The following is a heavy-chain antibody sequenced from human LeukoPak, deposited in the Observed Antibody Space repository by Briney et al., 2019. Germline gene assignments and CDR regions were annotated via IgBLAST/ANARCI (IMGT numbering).Heavy chain of an antibody. J-gene: IGHJ5*02. D-gene: IGHD3-10*01. CDR3: ARTSVYYGSGSPGWFDP. CDR1: GFTFTSSA. V-gene: IGHV1-58*02. CDR2: IVVGSGHT. Sequence: GASVKVSCKASGFTFTSSAMQWVRQAHGQRLEWIGWIVVGSGHTSYAQKFQGRVTMTRDTSTSTVYMELSSLRSEDTAVYYCARTSVYYGSGSPGWFDPWGQGTLVTVSS.